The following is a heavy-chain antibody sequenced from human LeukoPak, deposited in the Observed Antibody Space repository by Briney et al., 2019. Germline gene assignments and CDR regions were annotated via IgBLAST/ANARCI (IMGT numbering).Heavy chain of an antibody. CDR3: ARDRLLTTVTTYPYYYYMDV. J-gene: IGHJ6*03. Sequence: GGSLRLSCAASGFTFSSYAMHWVRQAPGKGLEWVAVISYDGSNKYYADSVKGRFTISRDNSKNTLYLQMNSLRAEDTAVYYCARDRLLTTVTTYPYYYYMDVWGKGTTVTVSS. D-gene: IGHD4-17*01. V-gene: IGHV3-30*01. CDR2: ISYDGSNK. CDR1: GFTFSSYA.